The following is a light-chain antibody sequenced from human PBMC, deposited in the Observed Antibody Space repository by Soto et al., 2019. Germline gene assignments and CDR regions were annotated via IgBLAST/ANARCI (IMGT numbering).Light chain of an antibody. CDR2: LNSDGSH. CDR1: SGHSSYA. Sequence: QSVLTQSPSASASLGASVKLTCTLSSGHSSYAIAWHQQQPEKGPRYLMNLNSDGSHTKGDGIPDRFSGSSSGAERYLTISSLQSEDEADDYCQTWGPGFYVFGTGTKLTVL. V-gene: IGLV4-69*01. J-gene: IGLJ1*01. CDR3: QTWGPGFYV.